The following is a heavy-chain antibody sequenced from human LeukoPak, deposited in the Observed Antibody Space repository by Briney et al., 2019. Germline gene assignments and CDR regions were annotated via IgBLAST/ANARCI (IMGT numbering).Heavy chain of an antibody. D-gene: IGHD4-17*01. CDR2: INHSGST. Sequence: SETLSLTCAVYGGSFSGYYWSWIRQPPGKGLEWIGEINHSGSTNYNPSLKSRVTISVDTSKNQFSLKLSSVTAADTAVYYCARGDYGKAFDIWDQGTMVTVSS. CDR3: ARGDYGKAFDI. CDR1: GGSFSGYY. V-gene: IGHV4-34*01. J-gene: IGHJ3*02.